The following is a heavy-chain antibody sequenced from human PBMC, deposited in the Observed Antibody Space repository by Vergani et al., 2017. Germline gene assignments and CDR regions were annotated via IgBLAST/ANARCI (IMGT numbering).Heavy chain of an antibody. CDR1: GGSISSYY. CDR3: ARDRGGSRY. CDR2: IYYSGST. Sequence: QVQLQESGPGLVKPSETLSLTCTVSGGSISSYYWSWIRQPPGKGLEWIGYIYYSGSTNYNPSLKSRVTISVDTSKNQFSLKLSSVTAADTAVYYCARDRGGSRYWGQGTLVTVSS. J-gene: IGHJ4*02. V-gene: IGHV4-59*01. D-gene: IGHD3-10*01.